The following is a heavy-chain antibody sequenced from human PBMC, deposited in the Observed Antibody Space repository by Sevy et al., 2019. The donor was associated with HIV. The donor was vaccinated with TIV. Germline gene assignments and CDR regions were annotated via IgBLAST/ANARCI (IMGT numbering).Heavy chain of an antibody. CDR3: AREGVVRGVISRFNY. V-gene: IGHV1-69*04. CDR1: GGTFSSYA. Sequence: ASVKVSCKASGGTFSSYAISWVRQAPGRGLEWMGRIIPILGIANYAQKFQGRVTITADKSTSTAYMELSSLRSEDTAVYYCAREGVVRGVISRFNYWGQGTLVTVSS. D-gene: IGHD3-10*01. CDR2: IIPILGIA. J-gene: IGHJ4*02.